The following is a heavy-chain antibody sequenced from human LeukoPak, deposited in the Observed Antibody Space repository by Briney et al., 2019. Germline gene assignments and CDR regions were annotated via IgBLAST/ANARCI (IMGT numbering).Heavy chain of an antibody. CDR3: ARNSGHLGV. V-gene: IGHV3-53*01. CDR2: IYSGGGT. J-gene: IGHJ4*02. CDR1: GFTLSNNY. Sequence: GGSLRLSCAASGFTLSNNYMSWVRRAPGKGLEWVSLIYSGGGTYYGDSVKCRCTVSRDNSKNALYLQMNSLRAEDTAVYYCARNSGHLGVWGQGTRVTVSS. D-gene: IGHD3-10*01.